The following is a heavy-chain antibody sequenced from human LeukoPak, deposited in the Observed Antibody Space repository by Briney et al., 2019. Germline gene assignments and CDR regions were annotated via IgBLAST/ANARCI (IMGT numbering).Heavy chain of an antibody. CDR3: ASGSLGDGYGVGDYYQYMDV. D-gene: IGHD5-24*01. V-gene: IGHV1-69*05. CDR1: GGTFNSYA. Sequence: SVKVSCTASGGTFNSYAISWVRQAPGQGLEWMGGIMPLFGTANYAQEFQGRVTFTTDESASTAYMEVSSLRSEDTAVYYCASGSLGDGYGVGDYYQYMDVWGKGTTVSVSS. CDR2: IMPLFGTA. J-gene: IGHJ6*03.